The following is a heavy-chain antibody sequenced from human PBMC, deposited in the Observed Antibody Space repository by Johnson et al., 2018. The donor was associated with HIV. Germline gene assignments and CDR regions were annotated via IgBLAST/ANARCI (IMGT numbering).Heavy chain of an antibody. CDR3: ARGWYGRMTTVAAAAFDI. CDR1: GFTFSDYD. CDR2: ISSSGSTI. D-gene: IGHD4-23*01. J-gene: IGHJ3*02. V-gene: IGHV3-11*01. Sequence: QEQLVESGGGLVKPGGSLRLSCAASGFTFSDYDMSWIRQAPGKGLEWVSFISSSGSTIYYADSVKGRFTISSDTAKNSLYLQMTILSAEDTALYYCARGWYGRMTTVAAAAFDIWGQGTMVTVSS.